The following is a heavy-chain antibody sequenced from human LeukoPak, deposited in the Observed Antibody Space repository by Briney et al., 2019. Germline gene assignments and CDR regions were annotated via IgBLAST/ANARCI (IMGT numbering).Heavy chain of an antibody. D-gene: IGHD4-17*01. CDR2: INPNSGGT. CDR3: ARVGHGFYGDYIDY. V-gene: IGHV1-2*02. J-gene: IGHJ4*02. CDR1: GYTFTGYY. Sequence: ASVKVSCKASGYTFTGYYMHWVRQAPGQGLEWMGWINPNSGGTNYAQKFQGRVTMTRDTSISTAYMELSGLRSDDTAVYYCARVGHGFYGDYIDYWGQGTLVTVSS.